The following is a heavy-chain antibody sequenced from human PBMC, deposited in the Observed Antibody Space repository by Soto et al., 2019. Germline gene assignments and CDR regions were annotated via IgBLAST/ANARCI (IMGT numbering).Heavy chain of an antibody. J-gene: IGHJ4*02. Sequence: QVQLQESGPGLVKPSETLSLTCTVSGGSVSSGSYYWSWIRQPPGKGLEWIGYIYYSGSTNYNPSLKSRVTISVDTSKNQFSLKLSSVTAADTAVYYCASSEDSSGMRRGVLYWGQGTLVTVSS. V-gene: IGHV4-61*01. CDR2: IYYSGST. D-gene: IGHD3-22*01. CDR1: GGSVSSGSYY. CDR3: ASSEDSSGMRRGVLY.